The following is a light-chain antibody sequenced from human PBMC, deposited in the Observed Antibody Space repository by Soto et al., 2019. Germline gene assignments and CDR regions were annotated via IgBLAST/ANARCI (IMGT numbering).Light chain of an antibody. Sequence: DIVLTQSPGTLSLSPGERATLSCRASQSVSTTFLAWFQQKPGQAPRLLISGASSRATGIPDRFSGSGSGTDFTLTISRLEPEDFAVYYCQHYGTSPPFTFGQGTKLEIK. CDR3: QHYGTSPPFT. J-gene: IGKJ2*01. CDR1: QSVSTTF. CDR2: GAS. V-gene: IGKV3-20*01.